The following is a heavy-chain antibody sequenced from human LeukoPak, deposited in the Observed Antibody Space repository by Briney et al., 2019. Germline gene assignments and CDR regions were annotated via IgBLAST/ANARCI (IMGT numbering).Heavy chain of an antibody. V-gene: IGHV3-64*01. Sequence: GGTLRLSCAASGFTFSSYAMHWVRQAPGKGLEYVSAISSNGGSTYYANSVKGRFTISRDNSKNTLYLQMGSLRAEDMAVYYCARGYCSSTSCQYFDYWGQGTLVTVSS. D-gene: IGHD2-2*01. CDR1: GFTFSSYA. CDR2: ISSNGGST. J-gene: IGHJ4*02. CDR3: ARGYCSSTSCQYFDY.